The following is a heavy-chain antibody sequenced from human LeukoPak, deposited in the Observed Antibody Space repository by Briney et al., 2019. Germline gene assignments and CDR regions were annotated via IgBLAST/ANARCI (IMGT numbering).Heavy chain of an antibody. CDR3: ARHGPPYSPLYYFDL. CDR1: GDSINSYTW. J-gene: IGHJ4*02. D-gene: IGHD2-21*01. CDR2: KFHSGTT. V-gene: IGHV4-4*02. Sequence: SETLSLTCAVSGDSINSYTWWHWIRQPPGEGLEWIGEKFHSGTTYYNPSLRNRVTISVDKSQNHFSLTLSSVTAADTDVYYCARHGPPYSPLYYFDLWGQGTQVTVSS.